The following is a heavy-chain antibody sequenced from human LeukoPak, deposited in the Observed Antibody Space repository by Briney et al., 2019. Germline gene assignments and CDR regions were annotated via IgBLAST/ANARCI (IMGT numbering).Heavy chain of an antibody. J-gene: IGHJ4*02. CDR3: AKYVTGSSGWATYFDY. Sequence: GSLRLSWSASGFNFNTYSLGWVRQAPGKGLEVVSAAGNNGIAYYADSVKGHFTISRDNSKNTLYLQVNSLRVEDTAMYYCAKYVTGSSGWATYFDYWGQGTLVTVSS. CDR1: GFNFNTYS. D-gene: IGHD6-19*01. V-gene: IGHV3-23*01. CDR2: AGNNGIA.